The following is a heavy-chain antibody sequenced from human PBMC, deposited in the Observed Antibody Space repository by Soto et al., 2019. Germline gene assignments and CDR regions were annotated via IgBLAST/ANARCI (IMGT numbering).Heavy chain of an antibody. J-gene: IGHJ4*02. CDR3: ARDKYYYDSSGYYYGGDIDY. Sequence: KPSETLSLTCAVSGYSISSGYYWGWIRQPPGKGLEWIGSIYHSGSTYYNPSLKSRVTISVDTSKNQFSLKLSSVTAADTAVYYCARDKYYYDSSGYYYGGDIDYWGQGTLVTVSS. CDR2: IYHSGST. CDR1: GYSISSGYY. V-gene: IGHV4-38-2*02. D-gene: IGHD3-22*01.